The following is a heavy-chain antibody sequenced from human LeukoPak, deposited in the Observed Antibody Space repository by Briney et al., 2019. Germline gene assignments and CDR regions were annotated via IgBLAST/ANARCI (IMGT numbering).Heavy chain of an antibody. Sequence: GGSLRLSCAASGFTFSSYAMSWVRQAPGKGLEWVSTISGSGGSTYYADSVKGRFTISRDNSKNTLCLQMNSLRAEDTAVYYCAKDTRINDYVWGSYRYLPQFDYWGQGTLVTVSS. D-gene: IGHD3-16*02. CDR3: AKDTRINDYVWGSYRYLPQFDY. CDR1: GFTFSSYA. V-gene: IGHV3-23*01. J-gene: IGHJ4*02. CDR2: ISGSGGST.